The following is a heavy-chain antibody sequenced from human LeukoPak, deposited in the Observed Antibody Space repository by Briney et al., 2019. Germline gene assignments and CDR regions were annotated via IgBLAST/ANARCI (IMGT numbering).Heavy chain of an antibody. Sequence: ASVKVSCKASLYTFTGYYMHWVRQAPGQGVEWMGWINPKSGGTNYAKTFQGRVTMTRDTSISTAYMELSRLRSDDTAVYYCARGEGGYENLQHWGEGTLVTVSS. CDR2: INPKSGGT. V-gene: IGHV1-2*02. J-gene: IGHJ1*01. CDR1: LYTFTGYY. CDR3: ARGEGGYENLQH. D-gene: IGHD3-16*01.